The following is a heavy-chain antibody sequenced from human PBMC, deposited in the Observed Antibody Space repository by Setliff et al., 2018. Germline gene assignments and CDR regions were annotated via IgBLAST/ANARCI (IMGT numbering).Heavy chain of an antibody. V-gene: IGHV4-39*07. Sequence: PSETLSLTCIVSGGSIGSGDFHWYWGWVRPSPGEGLEWIGSISYRGNTFYNPSLKSRVTISVDTSKNQFSLKLSSATAADTAVYYCARRSNLGATIFSGAFDIWGQGTMVTVSS. D-gene: IGHD3-3*01. CDR2: ISYRGNT. CDR1: GGSIGSGDFHWY. CDR3: ARRSNLGATIFSGAFDI. J-gene: IGHJ3*02.